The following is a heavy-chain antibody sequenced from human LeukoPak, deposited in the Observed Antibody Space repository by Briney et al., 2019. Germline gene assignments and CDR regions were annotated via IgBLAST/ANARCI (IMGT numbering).Heavy chain of an antibody. J-gene: IGHJ4*02. D-gene: IGHD3-9*01. CDR2: IYYSGNT. CDR1: GGSISSSDDY. CDR3: ARHPSKYDILTGYYIAPPDY. Sequence: SETLSLTCTVSGGSISSSDDYWGWIRQPPGKGLEWIGTIYYSGNTYDNPSLKSRLTISVDTSKNQFSLKLSSATAADTAVYYCARHPSKYDILTGYYIAPPDYWGQGTMVTVSS. V-gene: IGHV4-39*01.